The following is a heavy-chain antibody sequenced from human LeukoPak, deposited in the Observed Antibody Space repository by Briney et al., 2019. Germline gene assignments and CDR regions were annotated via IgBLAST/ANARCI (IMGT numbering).Heavy chain of an antibody. D-gene: IGHD3-22*01. CDR1: GYTFTIYG. J-gene: IGHJ4*02. V-gene: IGHV1-69*10. CDR2: IIPILGIA. Sequence: GASVTVSFTASGYTFTIYGISWVRQAPGQGLEWMGGIIPILGIANYAQKFQGRVTITADKSTSTAYMELSSLRSEDTAVYYCAREYYYDSSGYLEPYFDYWGQGTLVTVSS. CDR3: AREYYYDSSGYLEPYFDY.